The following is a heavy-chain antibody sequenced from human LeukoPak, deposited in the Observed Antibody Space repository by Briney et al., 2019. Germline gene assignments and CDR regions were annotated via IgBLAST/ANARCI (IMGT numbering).Heavy chain of an antibody. Sequence: SETLSLTCTVSGGSISSSSYYWGWIRQPPGKGLEWIGSIHYSGSTYYNPSLKSRVTISVDTSKNQFSLKRSSVTAADTAVYYCARHSGPYGSSWFDYWGQGTLVTVSS. V-gene: IGHV4-39*01. J-gene: IGHJ4*02. CDR3: ARHSGPYGSSWFDY. CDR2: IHYSGST. CDR1: GGSISSSSYY. D-gene: IGHD6-13*01.